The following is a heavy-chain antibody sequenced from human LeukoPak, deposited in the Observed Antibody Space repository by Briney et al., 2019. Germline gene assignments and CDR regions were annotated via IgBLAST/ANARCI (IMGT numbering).Heavy chain of an antibody. CDR1: GFTFSSYW. V-gene: IGHV3-74*01. CDR2: INSDGSTT. CDR3: AKARFSGMGGILS. J-gene: IGHJ3*01. Sequence: GGALRLSCAASGFTFSSYWMDWVRQAPGKGLGWVARINSDGSTTSDADSVKGRFTISRDNAKNTLYLQMNSLRAEDTAVYYCAKARFSGMGGILSWGQGTMVTVSS. D-gene: IGHD3-3*01.